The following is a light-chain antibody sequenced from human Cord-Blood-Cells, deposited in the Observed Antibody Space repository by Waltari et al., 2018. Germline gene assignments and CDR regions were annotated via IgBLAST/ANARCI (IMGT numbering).Light chain of an antibody. J-gene: IGLJ3*02. V-gene: IGLV2-23*01. CDR2: EGS. CDR3: CSYAGSWV. CDR1: SSDVGSYNL. Sequence: QSALTQPASVSGSPGQSITISCTGTSSDVGSYNLGSWYQQHPGKAPKLMIYEGSKLPSGVSNRFSGSKSGNTASLTISGLQAEDEADYYCCSYAGSWVFGGGTKLTVL.